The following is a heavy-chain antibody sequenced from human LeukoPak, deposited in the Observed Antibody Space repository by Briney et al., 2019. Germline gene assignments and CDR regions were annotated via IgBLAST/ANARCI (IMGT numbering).Heavy chain of an antibody. D-gene: IGHD4/OR15-4a*01. J-gene: IGHJ6*03. Sequence: SETLSLTCTVSGFSISSSAYNWGWIRQPAGKGLEWIGSAYYTGRTDYNPSLQSRVTVTAVMSTNKFSLKLMSVTAADTGVYFCACQRATMGSTYYYMDVWGKGTTVIVSS. V-gene: IGHV4-39*07. CDR3: ACQRATMGSTYYYMDV. CDR2: AYYTGRT. CDR1: GFSISSSAYN.